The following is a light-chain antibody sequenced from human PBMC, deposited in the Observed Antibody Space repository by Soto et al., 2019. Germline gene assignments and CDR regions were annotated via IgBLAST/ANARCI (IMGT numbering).Light chain of an antibody. Sequence: VLTQPPSVSAAPGQKVAISCSGTRSNIGDNYVSWYQQLPGTAPKLLISDNERRPSGIPDRFSGSKSATTATLAITGLQTGDEAEYYCGTWDTSLSTYVFAAGTKVTVL. CDR3: GTWDTSLSTYV. CDR1: RSNIGDNY. J-gene: IGLJ1*01. V-gene: IGLV1-51*01. CDR2: DNE.